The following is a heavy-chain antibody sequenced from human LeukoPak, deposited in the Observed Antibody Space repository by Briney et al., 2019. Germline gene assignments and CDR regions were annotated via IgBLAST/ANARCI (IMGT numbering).Heavy chain of an antibody. CDR1: GGSISSGDYY. V-gene: IGHV4-61*08. J-gene: IGHJ4*02. Sequence: PSETLSLTCTVSGGSISSGDYYWSWIRQPPGKGLEWIGYIYYSGSTNYNPSLKSRVTISVDTSKNQFSLKLSSVTAADTAVYYCAREVVVTAIQYFDYWGQGTLVTVSS. D-gene: IGHD2-21*02. CDR3: AREVVVTAIQYFDY. CDR2: IYYSGST.